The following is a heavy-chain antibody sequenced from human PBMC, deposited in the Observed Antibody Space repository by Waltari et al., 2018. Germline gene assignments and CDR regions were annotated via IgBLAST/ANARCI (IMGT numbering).Heavy chain of an antibody. V-gene: IGHV4-4*02. D-gene: IGHD2-15*01. CDR2: VHGSGRT. Sequence: QSQLQESNPGLVRPSMPLSVTCAVPGDSVTSNYLWNWVRQSPGQGLEWLGQVHGSGRTNYNPSLASRVTVSLDTSNNQVSLKLTSATAADTAVYYCARDRGRGLYLDSWGPGTLVTVSP. CDR3: ARDRGRGLYLDS. CDR1: GDSVTSNYL. J-gene: IGHJ4*02.